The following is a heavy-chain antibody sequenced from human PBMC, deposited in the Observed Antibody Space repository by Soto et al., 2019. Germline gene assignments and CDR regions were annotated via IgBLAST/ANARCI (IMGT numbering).Heavy chain of an antibody. CDR3: AKDSLKNVYGDSLDY. Sequence: EVQLLESGGGLVQPGGSLRVSCAASGFTFSSYAMSWVRQAPGKGLEWVSAISGSGGSTYYADSVKGRFTISRDNSKNTLYLQMNSLRAEDTAVYYCAKDSLKNVYGDSLDYWGQGTLVTVSS. V-gene: IGHV3-23*01. CDR2: ISGSGGST. D-gene: IGHD4-17*01. J-gene: IGHJ4*02. CDR1: GFTFSSYA.